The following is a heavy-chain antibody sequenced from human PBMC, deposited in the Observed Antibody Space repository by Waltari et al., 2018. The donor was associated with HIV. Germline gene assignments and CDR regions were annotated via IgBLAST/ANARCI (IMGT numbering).Heavy chain of an antibody. CDR1: GGSISSYY. D-gene: IGHD1-1*01. Sequence: QVQLQESGPGLVKPSETLSLTCTVSGGSISSYYWIWIRQPAGTGLEWIGRIYTSGPTTYNPSLRSRVTMSVDTSKNQFSLKLSSVTAADTAVYYCARQFTTGTTIYHYYYGMDVWGQGTTVTVSS. CDR3: ARQFTTGTTIYHYYYGMDV. J-gene: IGHJ6*02. CDR2: IYTSGPT. V-gene: IGHV4-4*07.